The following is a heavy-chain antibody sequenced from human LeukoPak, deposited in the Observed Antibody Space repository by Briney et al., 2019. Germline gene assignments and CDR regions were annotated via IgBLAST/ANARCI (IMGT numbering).Heavy chain of an antibody. J-gene: IGHJ4*02. Sequence: TGGSLRLSCAASGYTFSSYSINWVRQAPGKGLEWVASISVRSNYIYYADSVRGRFSISRDDARDSLYLQMNSLRAEDTAVYYCVRLRRNSDTSGFYYYYDYWGQGTLVTVSS. CDR1: GYTFSSYS. CDR3: VRLRRNSDTSGFYYYYDY. V-gene: IGHV3-21*01. D-gene: IGHD3-22*01. CDR2: ISVRSNYI.